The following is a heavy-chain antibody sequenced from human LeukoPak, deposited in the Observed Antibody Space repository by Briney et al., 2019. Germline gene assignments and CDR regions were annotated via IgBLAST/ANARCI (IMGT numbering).Heavy chain of an antibody. CDR1: GFTFNTYG. CDR2: IGFDGTNK. V-gene: IGHV3-30*18. J-gene: IGHJ4*02. Sequence: PGRSLTLSCAASGFTFNTYGMHWVRQAPGKGLEWVAVIGFDGTNKFYAESMEGRFTIPRDNSMNTLYLQLNSLRPEDTAVYYCAKDQGDDGDYFDYWGQGTLVTVSS. D-gene: IGHD2-21*02. CDR3: AKDQGDDGDYFDY.